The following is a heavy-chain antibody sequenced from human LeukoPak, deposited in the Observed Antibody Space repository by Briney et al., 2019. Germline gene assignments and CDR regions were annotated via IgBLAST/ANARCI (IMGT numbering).Heavy chain of an antibody. Sequence: PSQTLSLTCTVSGGSISSGAYYWSWIRQHPGKGLEWIGYIHDSGSTYYNPSLKSRVTISVDTSKNLFSLRLNSVTAADTAVYYCARDRVAGWFDPWGQGTLVTVSS. CDR1: GGSISSGAYY. D-gene: IGHD3-10*01. CDR3: ARDRVAGWFDP. V-gene: IGHV4-31*03. J-gene: IGHJ5*02. CDR2: IHDSGST.